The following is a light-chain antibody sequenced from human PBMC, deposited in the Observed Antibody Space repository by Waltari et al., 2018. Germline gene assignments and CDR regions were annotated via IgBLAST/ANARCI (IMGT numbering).Light chain of an antibody. CDR2: AAS. Sequence: AIRMTQSPSSLSASTGDRVTITCRASQGISSYLAWYQQKPGKAPKLLIYAASTFQNGVPARFRGSGSGTDFTLTISCLQAEDFATYYCQQYYSYPRTFG. J-gene: IGKJ4*02. CDR1: QGISSY. CDR3: QQYYSYPRT. V-gene: IGKV1-8*01.